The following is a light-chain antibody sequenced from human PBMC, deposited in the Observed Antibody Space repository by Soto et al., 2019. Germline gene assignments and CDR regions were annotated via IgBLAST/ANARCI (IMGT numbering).Light chain of an antibody. J-gene: IGKJ1*01. CDR3: QQYGTSFWT. CDR1: QSVSSSD. Sequence: EIVLTQSPGTPSLSPGERATLSCRTSQSVSSSDLAWYQQKPGQAPRLLIYGASSRATGIPDRFSGSGSGTDFTLTISRLEPEDFAVYYCQQYGTSFWTFGQGTKVEIK. V-gene: IGKV3-20*01. CDR2: GAS.